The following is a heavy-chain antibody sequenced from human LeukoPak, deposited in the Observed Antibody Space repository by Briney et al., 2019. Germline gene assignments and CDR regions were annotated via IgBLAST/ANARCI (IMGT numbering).Heavy chain of an antibody. CDR1: GGSISSGDYY. D-gene: IGHD3-10*01. Sequence: PSETLSLTCTVSGGSISSGDYYWSWIRQPPGKGLEWIGYIYYSGSTYYNPSLKSRVTISVDTSKNQFSLKLSSVTAADTAVYYCASEALLWFGELSAYNWFDPWGQRTLVTVST. V-gene: IGHV4-30-4*01. J-gene: IGHJ5*02. CDR2: IYYSGST. CDR3: ASEALLWFGELSAYNWFDP.